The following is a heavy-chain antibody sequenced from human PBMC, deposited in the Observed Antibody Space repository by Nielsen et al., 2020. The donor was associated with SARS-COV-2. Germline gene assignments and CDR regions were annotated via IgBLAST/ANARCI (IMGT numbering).Heavy chain of an antibody. V-gene: IGHV3-23*01. CDR3: ARDPEGLFWYFDL. Sequence: GESLKISCAASGFTFSSYAMSWVRQAPGKGLEWVSAISGSGGSTYYADSVKGRFTISRDNSKNTLYLQMNSLRAEDTAVYYCARDPEGLFWYFDLWGRGTLVTVSS. D-gene: IGHD3-3*01. CDR1: GFTFSSYA. CDR2: ISGSGGST. J-gene: IGHJ2*01.